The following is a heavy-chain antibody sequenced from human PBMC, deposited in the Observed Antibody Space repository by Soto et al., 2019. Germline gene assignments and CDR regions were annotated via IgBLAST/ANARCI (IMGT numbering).Heavy chain of an antibody. CDR2: ISPSTSHI. CDR1: GFTFSTCT. V-gene: IGHV3-21*01. D-gene: IGHD2-15*01. J-gene: IGHJ6*02. CDR3: SGCSGGACHQNYGMDV. Sequence: EVHLVESGGGLVKPGGSLRLSCAVSGFTFSTCTMNWVRQAPGKGLEWVSSISPSTSHIYYPDSVKGRFTISRDNAKNSLFLQLDSLSAEDTAVYYCSGCSGGACHQNYGMDVWGQGNTVTVSS.